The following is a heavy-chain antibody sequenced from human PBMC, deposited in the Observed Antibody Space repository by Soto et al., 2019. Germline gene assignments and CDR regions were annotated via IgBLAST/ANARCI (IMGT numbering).Heavy chain of an antibody. D-gene: IGHD3-10*01. CDR3: VGPKRALLWWSFDY. V-gene: IGHV5-51*01. CDR2: IYPGDSDT. J-gene: IGHJ4*02. CDR1: GYSCTSYW. Sequence: GESLKISCKGSGYSCTSYWIGWVRQMPGKGLEWMGIIYPGDSDTRYSPSFQGQVTISADKSISTAYLQWSSLKASDTAMYYCVGPKRALLWWSFDYWGQGTLVTVSS.